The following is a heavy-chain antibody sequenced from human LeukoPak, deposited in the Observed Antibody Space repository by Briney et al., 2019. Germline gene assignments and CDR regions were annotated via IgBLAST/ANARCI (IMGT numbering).Heavy chain of an antibody. CDR2: IKSDGTTT. CDR1: GFTFSSYW. D-gene: IGHD1-26*01. J-gene: IGHJ4*02. CDR3: ARFPHSGNSLPFAD. Sequence: PGGSLRLSCAASGFTFSSYWMHWVRQAPGKGLVWVSRIKSDGTTTDYADSVKGRFTISRDNAKNTLYLQMNSLRAEDTAVYYFARFPHSGNSLPFADWGQGTLVTVSS. V-gene: IGHV3-74*01.